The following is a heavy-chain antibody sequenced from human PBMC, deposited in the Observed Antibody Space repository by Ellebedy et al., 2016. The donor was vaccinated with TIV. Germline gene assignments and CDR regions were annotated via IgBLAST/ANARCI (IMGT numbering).Heavy chain of an antibody. D-gene: IGHD4-17*01. CDR2: IAGRTSLI. J-gene: IGHJ5*02. Sequence: GESLKISCGGSGFNFDSYSINWVRQAPGKGLEWLSYIAGRTSLIYYADSVKGRFTISRDNAKNSAFLQLNSLRVEDTAMYYCVRWGDYEGWDLWGQGTLVTVSS. CDR1: GFNFDSYS. V-gene: IGHV3-48*04. CDR3: VRWGDYEGWDL.